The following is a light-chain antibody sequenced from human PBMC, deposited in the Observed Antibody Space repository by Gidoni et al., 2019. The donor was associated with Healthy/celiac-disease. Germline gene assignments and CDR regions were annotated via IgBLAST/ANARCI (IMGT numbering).Light chain of an antibody. CDR2: DVS. CDR1: SSDLGGYNF. V-gene: IGLV2-11*01. Sequence: QSALTQPRSVSGSPGQSVTISCTGTSSDLGGYNFVSWYQHHPGKAPKLMIYDVSKRPSGVPDRFSASKSGNTASLTISGLQAEDEADYYCCSYAGSYSYVFGNGTKVTVL. J-gene: IGLJ1*01. CDR3: CSYAGSYSYV.